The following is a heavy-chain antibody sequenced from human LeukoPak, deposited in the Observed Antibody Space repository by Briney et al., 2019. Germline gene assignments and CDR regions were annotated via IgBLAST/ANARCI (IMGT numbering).Heavy chain of an antibody. CDR3: ARVGTTRYFDY. Sequence: SVKVSCKASGGTCSSYAISWVRQAPGQGLEWMGRIIPILGIANYAQKFQGRVTITADKSTSTAYMELSSLRSEDTAVYYCARVGTTRYFDYWGQGTLVTVSS. V-gene: IGHV1-69*04. J-gene: IGHJ4*02. D-gene: IGHD1-1*01. CDR2: IIPILGIA. CDR1: GGTCSSYA.